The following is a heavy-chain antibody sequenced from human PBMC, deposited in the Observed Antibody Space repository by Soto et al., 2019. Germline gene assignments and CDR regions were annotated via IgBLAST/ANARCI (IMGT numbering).Heavy chain of an antibody. J-gene: IGHJ6*02. CDR1: GFTFSSYG. D-gene: IGHD3-9*01. CDR2: IWYDGSNK. V-gene: IGHV3-33*01. CDR3: ARDRGDILTGYYYYYGVDV. Sequence: GGSLRLSCAASGFTFSSYGMHWVRQAPGKGLEWVAVIWYDGSNKYYADSVKGRFTISRDNSKNTLYLQMNSLRAEDTAVYYCARDRGDILTGYYYYYGVDVWGQGTTVTVSS.